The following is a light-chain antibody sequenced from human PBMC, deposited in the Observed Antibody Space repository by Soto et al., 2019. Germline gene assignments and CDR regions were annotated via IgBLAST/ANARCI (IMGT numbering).Light chain of an antibody. Sequence: EIVLTQSPGTLSLSPGERATLSCRASHTVGNLAWFQHKPGQAPRLLLYEASTRATGVPARFSGSGSRTDFTLTISGLQSEDAAIYYCQQYQTWPRTFGQGTKVDIK. J-gene: IGKJ1*01. CDR1: HTVGN. CDR2: EAS. V-gene: IGKV3-15*01. CDR3: QQYQTWPRT.